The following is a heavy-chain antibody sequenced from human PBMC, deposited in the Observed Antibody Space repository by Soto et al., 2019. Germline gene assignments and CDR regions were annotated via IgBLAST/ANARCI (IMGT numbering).Heavy chain of an antibody. V-gene: IGHV4-39*01. CDR3: ARVGALWFGEGGDY. D-gene: IGHD3-10*01. Sequence: QLQLQESGPGLVKPSETLSLTCTVSGGSISSSSYYWGWIRQPPGKGLEWIGSIYYSGSTYYNPSLKSRVTISVDTSKNLFSLKLSSVTAADTAVYYCARVGALWFGEGGDYWGQGTLVTVSS. J-gene: IGHJ4*02. CDR2: IYYSGST. CDR1: GGSISSSSYY.